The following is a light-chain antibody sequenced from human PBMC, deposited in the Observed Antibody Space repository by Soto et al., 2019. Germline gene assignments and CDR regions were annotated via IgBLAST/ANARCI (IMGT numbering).Light chain of an antibody. V-gene: IGKV1-12*01. CDR3: QQGNSFPFT. J-gene: IGKJ3*01. CDR1: QGIRSW. Sequence: DIQMTQSPSSVAASVGDRVTITCRASQGIRSWLAWYQQKPGKAPNLLIYAASSLQSGVQSRFSGRGSGTDVTLTNSSLQPEDFATYYCQQGNSFPFTFAPGTKVDIK. CDR2: AAS.